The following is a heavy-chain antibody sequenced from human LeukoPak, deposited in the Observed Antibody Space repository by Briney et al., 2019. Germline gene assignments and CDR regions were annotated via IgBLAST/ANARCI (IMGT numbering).Heavy chain of an antibody. J-gene: IGHJ4*02. Sequence: PGGSLRLSCVASGFTFSSYWMHWVRQDPRKGLVWVSRISGDGRNINYADSVRGRFTISRDKSKNSLYLQMNSLRPDDTALYYCAKDGGRYRFDYWGQGTMVTVSS. CDR3: AKDGGRYRFDY. D-gene: IGHD3-16*02. CDR2: ISGDGRNI. V-gene: IGHV3-74*01. CDR1: GFTFSSYW.